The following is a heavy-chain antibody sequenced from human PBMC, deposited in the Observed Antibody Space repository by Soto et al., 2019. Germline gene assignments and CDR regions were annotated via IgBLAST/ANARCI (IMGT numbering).Heavy chain of an antibody. J-gene: IGHJ4*02. CDR1: GFTFSSYG. CDR3: AKGYSSGWYYFDY. Sequence: GGSLRLSCAASGFTFSSYGMHWVRQAPGKGLEWVAVISYDGSNKYYADSVKGRFTISRDNSKNTLYLQMNSLRAEDTAVYYCAKGYSSGWYYFDYWGQGTLVTVSS. V-gene: IGHV3-30*18. CDR2: ISYDGSNK. D-gene: IGHD6-19*01.